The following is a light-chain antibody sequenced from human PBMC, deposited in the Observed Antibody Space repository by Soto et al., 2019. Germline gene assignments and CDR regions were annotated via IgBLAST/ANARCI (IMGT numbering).Light chain of an antibody. V-gene: IGLV1-51*01. CDR2: DND. CDR1: SSNTGNNY. J-gene: IGLJ2*01. Sequence: QSVLTQPPSVSAAPGQKVTISCSGSSSNTGNNYVSWYQHFPGTAPKLLIYDNDERPSGIPDRFSGSKSGTSATLGITGLQTGDEADYYCGTWDSSLSAVVFGGGTKLTVL. CDR3: GTWDSSLSAVV.